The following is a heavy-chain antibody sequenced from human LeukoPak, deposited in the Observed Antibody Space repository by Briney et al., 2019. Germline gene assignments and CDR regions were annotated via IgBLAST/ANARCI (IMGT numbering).Heavy chain of an antibody. CDR3: ARESSFFSKNGGSWYYFDY. Sequence: GGSLRLSCAASGFTVSSNYMSWVRQAPGKGLEWVSVIYSGGSTYYADSVKGRFTISRDNSKNTLYLQMNSLRAEDTAVYYCARESSFFSKNGGSWYYFDYWGQGTLVTVSS. J-gene: IGHJ4*02. CDR1: GFTVSSNY. CDR2: IYSGGST. D-gene: IGHD6-13*01. V-gene: IGHV3-53*01.